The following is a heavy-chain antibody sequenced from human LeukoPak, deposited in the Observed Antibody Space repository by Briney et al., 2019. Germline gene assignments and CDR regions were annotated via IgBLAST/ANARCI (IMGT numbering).Heavy chain of an antibody. D-gene: IGHD3-22*01. CDR1: GGSISSYY. J-gene: IGHJ4*02. V-gene: IGHV4-59*01. CDR2: ISNSGST. CDR3: ARYYYESSGYWVFDY. Sequence: MASETLSLTRTVSGGSISSYYWSWIRQPPGKGLEWIGYISNSGSTNYNPSLKSRVTISVDTSKNQFSLKLSSVTAADTAVYYCARYYYESSGYWVFDYWGQGTLVTVSS.